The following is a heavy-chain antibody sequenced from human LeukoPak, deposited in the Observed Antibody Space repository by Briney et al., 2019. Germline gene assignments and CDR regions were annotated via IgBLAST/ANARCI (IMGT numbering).Heavy chain of an antibody. Sequence: WASVKVSCKASGYTFTSYAMHWVRQAPGQRLEWMGWINAGNGNTKYSQKFQGRVTITRDTSASTAYMELSSLRSEDTAVYYCARDSFDHPFDYWGQGNPVTVSS. CDR2: INAGNGNT. V-gene: IGHV1-3*01. CDR1: GYTFTSYA. J-gene: IGHJ4*02. D-gene: IGHD1-14*01. CDR3: ARDSFDHPFDY.